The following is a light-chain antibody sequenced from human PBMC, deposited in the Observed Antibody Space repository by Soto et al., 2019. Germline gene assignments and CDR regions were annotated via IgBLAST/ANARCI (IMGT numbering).Light chain of an antibody. V-gene: IGKV3-20*01. CDR3: QQYGSVPPWT. CDR2: GAS. Sequence: EIVLTQFPGTLSLARGERATLSCRASQTVTSNYFAWYQQKPGQAPRLLIYGASSRATGIPDRFSGSGSGTDFTLTISRLEPEDFAVYYCQQYGSVPPWTFGQGTKVEIK. J-gene: IGKJ1*01. CDR1: QTVTSNY.